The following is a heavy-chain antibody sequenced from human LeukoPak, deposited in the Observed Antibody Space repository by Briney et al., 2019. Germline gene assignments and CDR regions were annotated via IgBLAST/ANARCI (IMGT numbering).Heavy chain of an antibody. CDR2: IRSEANSYAT. Sequence: GGSLRLSCAASGFTFSMSAMHWVRQASGKGLEWVGRIRSEANSYATTYAVSVRGMFTISRDDSKNTAYLQMNSLKTEDTAVYYCNTQDDYGDGDSDYWGEGTLVTASS. J-gene: IGHJ4*02. CDR3: NTQDDYGDGDSDY. CDR1: GFTFSMSA. D-gene: IGHD4-17*01. V-gene: IGHV3-73*01.